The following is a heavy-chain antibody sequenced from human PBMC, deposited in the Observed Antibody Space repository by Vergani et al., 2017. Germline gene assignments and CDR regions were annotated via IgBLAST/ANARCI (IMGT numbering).Heavy chain of an antibody. Sequence: VQLVESGGGVVQPGRSLRLSCAASGFTFSNAWMSWVRQAPGKGLEWVGRIKSKTDGGTTDYAAPVKGRFTISRDDSKNTLYLQMNSLKTEDTAVYYCARDGSQLELGADAFDIWGQGTMVTVSS. CDR3: ARDGSQLELGADAFDI. J-gene: IGHJ3*02. CDR1: GFTFSNAW. CDR2: IKSKTDGGTT. V-gene: IGHV3-15*01. D-gene: IGHD1-1*01.